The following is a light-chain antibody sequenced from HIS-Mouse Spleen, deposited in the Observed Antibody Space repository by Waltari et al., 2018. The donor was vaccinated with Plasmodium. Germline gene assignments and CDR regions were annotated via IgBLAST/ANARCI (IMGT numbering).Light chain of an antibody. J-gene: IGLJ2*01. Sequence: QSALTQPPSASGSPGQSVTISCTGTSSDVGGSNYVSWYQQHPGKALKLMIYEVSKRPSGVPDRFSGSKSGNTASLTVSGLQAEDEADYYCSSYAGSNNLVFGGGTKLTVL. CDR2: EVS. CDR1: SSDVGGSNY. CDR3: SSYAGSNNLV. V-gene: IGLV2-8*01.